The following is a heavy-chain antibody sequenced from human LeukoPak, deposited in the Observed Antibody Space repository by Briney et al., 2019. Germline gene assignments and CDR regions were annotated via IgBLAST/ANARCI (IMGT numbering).Heavy chain of an antibody. V-gene: IGHV3-53*01. Sequence: GGSLRLSCVASGFTVSSNYMSWVRQAPGKGLEWVSVIYSGGSTYYADSVKGRFTISRDNAKNSLYLQMNSLRAEDTAVYYCARGAFVVVIAMGPYFDYWGQGTLVTVSS. J-gene: IGHJ4*02. CDR2: IYSGGST. CDR1: GFTVSSNY. CDR3: ARGAFVVVIAMGPYFDY. D-gene: IGHD2-21*01.